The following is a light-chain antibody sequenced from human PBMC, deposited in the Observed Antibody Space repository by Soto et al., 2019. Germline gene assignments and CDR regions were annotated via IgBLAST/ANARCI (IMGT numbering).Light chain of an antibody. CDR1: QDIRNY. Sequence: DIQMTQSPSSLSASVGDRVTITCRASQDIRNYLAWCQQKPGKVPNLLIYDASTLQSGVPSRFSGSGSGTDFTLTISSLQPEDVATYYCQKYEIAPLTFGGGTRVEIK. CDR3: QKYEIAPLT. CDR2: DAS. J-gene: IGKJ4*01. V-gene: IGKV1-27*01.